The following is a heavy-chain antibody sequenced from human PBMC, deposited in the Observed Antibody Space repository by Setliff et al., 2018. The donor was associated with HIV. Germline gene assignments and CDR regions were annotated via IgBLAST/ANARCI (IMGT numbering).Heavy chain of an antibody. CDR3: AGEGSTHDAFDI. V-gene: IGHV3-33*01. Sequence: PGGSLRLSCAASGFTFSNYGMHWVRQAPGKGLEWVAVIWYDGSNKYYADSVKGRFTISRDNSKNTMYLQMNSLRAEDTAVYYCAGEGSTHDAFDIWGQGTMVTVSS. CDR2: IWYDGSNK. CDR1: GFTFSNYG. J-gene: IGHJ3*02.